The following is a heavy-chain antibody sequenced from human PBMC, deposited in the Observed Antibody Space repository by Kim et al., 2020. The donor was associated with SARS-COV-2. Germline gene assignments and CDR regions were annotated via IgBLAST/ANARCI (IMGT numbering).Heavy chain of an antibody. D-gene: IGHD6-13*01. Sequence: SETLSLTCAVYGGSFSGYYWSWIRQPPGKGLEWIGEINHSGSTNYNPSLKSRVTISVDTSKNQFSLKLSSVTAADTAVYYCARFRVSAAGSKQPYFDYWGQGTLVTVSS. V-gene: IGHV4-34*01. CDR2: INHSGST. J-gene: IGHJ4*02. CDR3: ARFRVSAAGSKQPYFDY. CDR1: GGSFSGYY.